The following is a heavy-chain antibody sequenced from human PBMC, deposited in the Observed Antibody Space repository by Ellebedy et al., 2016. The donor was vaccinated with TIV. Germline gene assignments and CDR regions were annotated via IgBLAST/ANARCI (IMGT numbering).Heavy chain of an antibody. CDR1: GGTFSNSV. D-gene: IGHD4-17*01. CDR2: IIPIYGTA. J-gene: IGHJ5*02. V-gene: IGHV1-69*13. CDR3: ARDGAPLPPIGDNGNWFDP. Sequence: ASVKVSCXASGGTFSNSVIHWVRQAPGQGLEWMGGIIPIYGTAQYAQSLQGRVTLAADESTSTAYMELSSLRSEDTAVYYCARDGAPLPPIGDNGNWFDPWGQGSLITVSS.